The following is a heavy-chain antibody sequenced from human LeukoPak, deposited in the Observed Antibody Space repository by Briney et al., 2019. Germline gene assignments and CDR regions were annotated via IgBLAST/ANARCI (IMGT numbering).Heavy chain of an antibody. V-gene: IGHV3-64*01. D-gene: IGHD6-19*01. J-gene: IGHJ4*02. CDR3: ARGGIAVAAD. Sequence: GGSLRLSCAASGFTFSSYWMHWVRQAPGKGLEYVSAISSNGGSTYYANSVKGRFTISRDNSKNTLYLQMGSLRAEDMAVYYCARGGIAVAADWGQGTLVTVSS. CDR1: GFTFSSYW. CDR2: ISSNGGST.